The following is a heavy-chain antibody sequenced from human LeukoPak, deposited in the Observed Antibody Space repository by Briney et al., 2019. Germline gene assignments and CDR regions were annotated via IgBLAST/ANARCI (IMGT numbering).Heavy chain of an antibody. CDR2: ISYDGSNK. CDR1: GFTFSSYG. CDR3: AKDPTKGGTYATLFDY. D-gene: IGHD1-1*01. J-gene: IGHJ4*02. V-gene: IGHV3-30*18. Sequence: PGRSLRLSCAASGFTFSSYGMHWVRQAPGKGLEWVAVISYDGSNKYYADSVKGRFTISRDNSKNTLYLQMNSLRAEDTAVYYCAKDPTKGGTYATLFDYWGQGTLVTVSS.